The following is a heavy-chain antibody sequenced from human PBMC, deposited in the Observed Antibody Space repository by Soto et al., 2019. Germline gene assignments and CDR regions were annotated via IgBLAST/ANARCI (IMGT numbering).Heavy chain of an antibody. J-gene: IGHJ6*02. CDR3: VKDGSSGWPYFDDMDV. CDR2: ILYDGSKK. Sequence: LRLSCAASGFTFSSYGMHWVRQAPGKGLEWVAVILYDGSKKYYADSVKGRFTISRDNSKNALYLQMSSLRAEDTALYYCVKDGSSGWPYFDDMDVWGRGTTVTSP. V-gene: IGHV3-30*18. D-gene: IGHD6-19*01. CDR1: GFTFSSYG.